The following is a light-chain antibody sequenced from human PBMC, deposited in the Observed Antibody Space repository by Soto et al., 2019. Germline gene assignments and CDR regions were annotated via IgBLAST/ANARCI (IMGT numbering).Light chain of an antibody. J-gene: IGKJ1*01. CDR2: AAS. CDR3: LQDHNSPWT. V-gene: IGKV1-6*02. Sequence: IPMTQSPSSLSVSIIDRVTITCRASQDIGNDLGWYQQRPGEAPKLLLYAASTLRSGVPSRFSGSGSGTQFALTINSLQPEDSATYFCLQDHNSPWTFGQGTKVEI. CDR1: QDIGND.